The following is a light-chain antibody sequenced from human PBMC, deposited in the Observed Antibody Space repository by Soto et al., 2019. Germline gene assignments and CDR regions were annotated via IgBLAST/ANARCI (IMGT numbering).Light chain of an antibody. CDR1: QSISTW. CDR3: QPSDNYRT. CDR2: KAS. J-gene: IGKJ1*01. V-gene: IGKV1-5*03. Sequence: DIQMTQSPSTLSASVGDRVTITCRASQSISTWLAWYQQKPGKAPKLLIYKASTLESGVPSRFSGSGSGTEFTLTISSLQPDDFATYYCQPSDNYRTFGQGTKVEIK.